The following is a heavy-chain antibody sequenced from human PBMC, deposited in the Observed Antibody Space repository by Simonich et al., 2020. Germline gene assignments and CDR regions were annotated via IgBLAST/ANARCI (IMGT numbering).Heavy chain of an antibody. D-gene: IGHD3-10*01. CDR3: ARDREVYGSGSYYNY. V-gene: IGHV3-7*01. Sequence: EVQLVESGGGLVQPGGSLRLSCAASGFTFSSYWMSWVRKAPGKGLEWEANKKKDGSEKNYVDPVKGRITISRDNAKNSLYLQMNSLRAEDTAVYYCARDREVYGSGSYYNYWGQGTLVTVSS. CDR2: KKKDGSEK. J-gene: IGHJ4*02. CDR1: GFTFSSYW.